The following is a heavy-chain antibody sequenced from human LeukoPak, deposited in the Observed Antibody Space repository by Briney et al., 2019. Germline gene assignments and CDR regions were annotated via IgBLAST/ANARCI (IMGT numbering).Heavy chain of an antibody. CDR2: IFSNDEK. J-gene: IGHJ4*02. CDR1: GFSLSNARMG. V-gene: IGHV2-26*01. Sequence: SGPTLVNPTETLTLTCTVSGFSLSNARMGVSWIRQPPGKALEWLAHIFSNDEKSYSTSLKSRLTISKDTSKSQVVLTMTNIDPVDTATYYCARIQGYSYDNIDYWGQGTLVTVSS. CDR3: ARIQGYSYDNIDY. D-gene: IGHD5-18*01.